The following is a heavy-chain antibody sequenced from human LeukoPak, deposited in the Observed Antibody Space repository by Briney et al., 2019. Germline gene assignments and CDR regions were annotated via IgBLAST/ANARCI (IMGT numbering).Heavy chain of an antibody. J-gene: IGHJ4*02. V-gene: IGHV3-33*06. CDR3: AKEGVGSGIVVVPAAIHGYYFDY. D-gene: IGHD2-2*01. CDR1: GFTFSSYG. CDR2: IWYDGSNK. Sequence: GRSLRLSCAASGFTFSSYGMHWVRQAPGKGLEWVAVIWYDGSNKYYADSVKGRFTISRDNSKNTLYLQMNSLRAEDTAVYYCAKEGVGSGIVVVPAAIHGYYFDYWGREPWSPSPQ.